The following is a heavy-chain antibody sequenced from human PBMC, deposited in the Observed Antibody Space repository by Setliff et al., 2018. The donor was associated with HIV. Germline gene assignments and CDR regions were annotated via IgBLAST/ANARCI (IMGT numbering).Heavy chain of an antibody. Sequence: SETLSLTCTVSGGSISSYYWSWIRQPPGKGLEWIGYIYTSGITDYSPSLKSRVTISGDTSKNQFSLKLSSVTAADTAVYYCARDRRGYYYGSGSCYMDVWGTGTTVTVSS. CDR3: ARDRRGYYYGSGSCYMDV. CDR1: GGSISSYY. D-gene: IGHD3-10*01. J-gene: IGHJ6*03. V-gene: IGHV4-4*08. CDR2: IYTSGIT.